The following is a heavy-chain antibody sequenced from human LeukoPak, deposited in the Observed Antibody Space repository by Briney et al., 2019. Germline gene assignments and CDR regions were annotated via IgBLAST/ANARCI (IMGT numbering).Heavy chain of an antibody. V-gene: IGHV3-21*01. D-gene: IGHD3-16*01. Sequence: GGSLRLSCAASGFIVSHNYMTWVRQAPGKGLEWVSSISSSSSYIYYADSVKGRFTISRDNAKNSLYLQMNSLRAEDTAVYYCASWAGYGGQGPLVTVSS. CDR2: ISSSSSYI. J-gene: IGHJ4*02. CDR3: ASWAGY. CDR1: GFIVSHNY.